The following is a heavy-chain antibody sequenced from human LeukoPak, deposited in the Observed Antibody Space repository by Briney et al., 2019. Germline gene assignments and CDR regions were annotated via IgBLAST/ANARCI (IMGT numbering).Heavy chain of an antibody. CDR1: GGSISSSSYY. D-gene: IGHD2-15*01. J-gene: IGHJ4*02. Sequence: PSETLSLTCTVSGGSISSSSYYWGWIRQPPGKGLEWIGRIYYSGSTYYNPSLKSRVTISVDTSKNQFSLKLSSVTAADTAVYSCARHYSAGPLDYWGQGTLVTVSS. CDR3: ARHYSAGPLDY. V-gene: IGHV4-39*01. CDR2: IYYSGST.